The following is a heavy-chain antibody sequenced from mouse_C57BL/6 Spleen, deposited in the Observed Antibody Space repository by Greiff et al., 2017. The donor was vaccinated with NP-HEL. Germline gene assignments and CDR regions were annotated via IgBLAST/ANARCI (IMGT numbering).Heavy chain of an antibody. CDR2: IYPSDSET. CDR1: GYTFNSYW. D-gene: IGHD1-1*01. Sequence: QVQLQQPGAELVRPGSSVKLSCKASGYTFNSYWMDWVKQRPGQGLEWIGNIYPSDSETHYNQKFKDKATLTVDKSSSTAYMQLSSLTSEDSAVYYCARGLYYYGPFAYWGQGTLVTVSA. V-gene: IGHV1-61*01. CDR3: ARGLYYYGPFAY. J-gene: IGHJ3*01.